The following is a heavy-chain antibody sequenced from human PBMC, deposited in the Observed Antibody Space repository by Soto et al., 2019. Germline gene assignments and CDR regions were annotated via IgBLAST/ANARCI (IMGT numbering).Heavy chain of an antibody. CDR3: ARTLYGDFYFDY. Sequence: QVTLKESGPVLVKPTEPLTLTCTVSGFSLSNARMGVSWIRQPPGKALEWLAHIFSNDEKSYSTSLKSRLTISKDTSKSQVVLTMTNMDPVDTATYYCARTLYGDFYFDYWGQGTLVTVSS. D-gene: IGHD4-17*01. V-gene: IGHV2-26*01. CDR2: IFSNDEK. J-gene: IGHJ4*02. CDR1: GFSLSNARMG.